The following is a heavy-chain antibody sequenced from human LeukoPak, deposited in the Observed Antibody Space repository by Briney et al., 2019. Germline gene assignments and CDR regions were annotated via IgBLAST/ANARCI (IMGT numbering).Heavy chain of an antibody. J-gene: IGHJ4*02. CDR3: AREGCSSTSCSFDY. V-gene: IGHV3-64*01. CDR2: ISSNGGST. Sequence: PGGSLRLSCAASGFTFSSYAMHWVRQAPGKGLEYVSAISSNGGSTYYANSVKGRFTISRDNSKNTLYLQMGSLGAEDMAVYYCAREGCSSTSCSFDYWGQRTLVTVSS. CDR1: GFTFSSYA. D-gene: IGHD2-2*01.